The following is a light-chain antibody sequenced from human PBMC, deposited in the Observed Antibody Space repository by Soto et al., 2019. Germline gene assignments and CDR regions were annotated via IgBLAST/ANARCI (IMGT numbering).Light chain of an antibody. Sequence: EIVMTQSPATLSVSPGERATLSCRASQSVSSNLAWYQQKPGQAPRLLIYAASTRATGIPARFSGSGSGTEFTLPISSLQSEDFAVYYCQQYNSWPLTFGGGTTVEIK. CDR3: QQYNSWPLT. V-gene: IGKV3-15*01. J-gene: IGKJ4*01. CDR1: QSVSSN. CDR2: AAS.